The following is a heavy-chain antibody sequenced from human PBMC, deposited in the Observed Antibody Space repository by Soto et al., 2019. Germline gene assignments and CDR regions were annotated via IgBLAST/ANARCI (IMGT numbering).Heavy chain of an antibody. Sequence: SGGSLRLSCAASGFTFSSYAMTWVRQAPGRGLEWVSSVPYSGGSTYYADSVKGRFTISRDNSKNTLYLQMNSLRAEDTAVYYSAKAPTRDSSGYLGHFDYWGQGTLVTVS. D-gene: IGHD3-22*01. CDR1: GFTFSSYA. J-gene: IGHJ4*02. CDR2: VPYSGGST. V-gene: IGHV3-23*01. CDR3: AKAPTRDSSGYLGHFDY.